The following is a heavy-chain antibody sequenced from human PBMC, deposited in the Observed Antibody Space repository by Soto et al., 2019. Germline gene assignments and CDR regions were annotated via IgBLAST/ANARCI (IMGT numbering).Heavy chain of an antibody. V-gene: IGHV3-23*01. CDR1: GFTFNSYA. J-gene: IGHJ4*02. D-gene: IGHD6-25*01. CDR3: AKYIAAGTGPPQGDY. CDR2: ISGGGSST. Sequence: PGGSLRLSCAASGFTFNSYAMSWVRQAPGKGLEWVSGISGGGSSTYYADSVKGRFTTSRDNSKNTLYLQMNSLRAEDTAVYFCAKYIAAGTGPPQGDYWGQGTLVTVSS.